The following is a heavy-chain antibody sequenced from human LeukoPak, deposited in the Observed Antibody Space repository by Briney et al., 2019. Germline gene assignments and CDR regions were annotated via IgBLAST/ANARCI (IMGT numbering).Heavy chain of an antibody. D-gene: IGHD1-26*01. Sequence: SQTLSLTCAISGDSVSSNSAAWNWIRQSPSRGLEWLGRTYYRSKWYNDYAVSVKSRITINPDTSKNQFSLQLNSVTPEDTAVYYCARDAMGAAPAYYYYYMDVWGKGTTVTVSS. V-gene: IGHV6-1*01. CDR3: ARDAMGAAPAYYYYYMDV. J-gene: IGHJ6*03. CDR1: GDSVSSNSAA. CDR2: TYYRSKWYN.